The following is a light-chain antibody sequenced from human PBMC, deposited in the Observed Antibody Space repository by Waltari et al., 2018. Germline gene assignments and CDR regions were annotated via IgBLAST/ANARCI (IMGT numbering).Light chain of an antibody. J-gene: IGKJ5*01. Sequence: EIVLTQSPATLSLSPGERATLACRASQSVSSYLAWYQQKPGQAPRLLIYDASNRATGIPARFSGSGSGTDFTLTISSLEPEDFAVYYCQHRSNWPAFGQGTRLEIK. CDR3: QHRSNWPA. CDR2: DAS. CDR1: QSVSSY. V-gene: IGKV3-11*01.